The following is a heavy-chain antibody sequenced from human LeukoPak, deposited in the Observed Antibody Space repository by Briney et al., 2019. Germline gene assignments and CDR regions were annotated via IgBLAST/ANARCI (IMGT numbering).Heavy chain of an antibody. CDR2: FYYSGST. Sequence: SETLSLTCTVSGGSISSYYWSWIRQPPGKGLEWIGYFYYSGSTNYDPSLKSRVTISVDTSKNQFSLKLSSVTAADTAVYYCARGSRSIAVAGDFDYWGQGTLVTVSS. J-gene: IGHJ4*02. V-gene: IGHV4-59*01. CDR3: ARGSRSIAVAGDFDY. D-gene: IGHD6-19*01. CDR1: GGSISSYY.